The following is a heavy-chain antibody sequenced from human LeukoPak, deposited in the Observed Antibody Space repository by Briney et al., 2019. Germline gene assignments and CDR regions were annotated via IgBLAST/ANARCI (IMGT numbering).Heavy chain of an antibody. CDR1: GGSISSGSYY. J-gene: IGHJ4*02. CDR3: ARDSGDFWSGYYTRGTYYFDY. Sequence: PSETLSLTCTVSGGSISSGSYYWSWIRQPAGKGLEWIGLIYTSGSTNYNPSLKSRVTISVDTSKNQFSLKLSSVTAADTAVYYCARDSGDFWSGYYTRGTYYFDYWGQGTLVTVSS. CDR2: IYTSGST. V-gene: IGHV4-61*02. D-gene: IGHD3-3*01.